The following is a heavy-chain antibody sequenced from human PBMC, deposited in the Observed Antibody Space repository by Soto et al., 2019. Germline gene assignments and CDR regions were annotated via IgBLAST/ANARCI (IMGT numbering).Heavy chain of an antibody. Sequence: GGSLRLSCAASGFTFSSYAMSWVRQAPGKGLEWVSAIRGSGGSTYYADSVKGRFTISRDNSKNTLYLQMNSLRAEDTAVYYCAVIWGYSGWYMKDYWCQGTLVTVSS. D-gene: IGHD6-19*01. CDR3: AVIWGYSGWYMKDY. V-gene: IGHV3-23*01. CDR1: GFTFSSYA. CDR2: IRGSGGST. J-gene: IGHJ4*02.